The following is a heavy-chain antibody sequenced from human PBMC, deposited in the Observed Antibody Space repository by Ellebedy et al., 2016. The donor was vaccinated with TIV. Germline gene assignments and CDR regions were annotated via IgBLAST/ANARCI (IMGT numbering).Heavy chain of an antibody. CDR3: AKGPPKLLDL. CDR1: GFTFSIYW. CDR2: IYTDVTTT. J-gene: IGHJ3*01. D-gene: IGHD6-6*01. Sequence: GESLKISXAASGFTFSIYWMHWVRQAPGKGLVWVSRIYTDVTTTSYAEFVKGRFIISRDNAKNTVYLQMNSLRAEDTAVYYCAKGPPKLLDLWGQGTMVTVSS. V-gene: IGHV3-74*01.